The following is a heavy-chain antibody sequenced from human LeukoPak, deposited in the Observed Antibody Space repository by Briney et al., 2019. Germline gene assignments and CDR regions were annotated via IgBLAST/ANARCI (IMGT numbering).Heavy chain of an antibody. V-gene: IGHV1-69*06. CDR2: IIPIFDTT. CDR1: GGTFTSYA. Sequence: SVKVSCKAPGGTFTSYAISWVRQAPGQGLEWMGRIIPIFDTTNYAQKFQGRVTITADKSTTTAYMELSSLRSEDTAVYYCARGPYYYDFWGQGTLVTVSS. J-gene: IGHJ4*02. CDR3: ARGPYYYDF. D-gene: IGHD3-16*01.